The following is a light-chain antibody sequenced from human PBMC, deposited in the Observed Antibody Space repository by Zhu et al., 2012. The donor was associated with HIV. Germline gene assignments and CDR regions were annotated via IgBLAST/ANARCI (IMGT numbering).Light chain of an antibody. CDR2: AAS. V-gene: IGKV3-11*01. CDR3: QQRTNWPPIT. CDR1: QSVSNY. Sequence: IVLTQSPAILSLSPGERVTLSCRASQSVSNYLAWYQQKYGQPPRLLIYAASKRASGIPARFSGSGSGTDFTLTISSLEPEDSAVYYCQQRTNWPPITFGQGTRL. J-gene: IGKJ5*01.